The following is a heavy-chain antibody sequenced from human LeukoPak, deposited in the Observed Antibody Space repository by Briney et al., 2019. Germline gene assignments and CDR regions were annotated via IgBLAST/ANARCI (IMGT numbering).Heavy chain of an antibody. CDR1: GFTFSSYA. Sequence: GGSLRLSCAASGFTFSSYAMHWVRQAPGKGLEWVAVISYDGSNKYYADSVKGRFTISRDNSKNTLYLQMNSLRAEDTAVYYCARSYCSSTSCYDDRGYYYYYYYMDVWGKGTTVTVSS. J-gene: IGHJ6*03. V-gene: IGHV3-30-3*01. CDR2: ISYDGSNK. CDR3: ARSYCSSTSCYDDRGYYYYYYYMDV. D-gene: IGHD2-2*01.